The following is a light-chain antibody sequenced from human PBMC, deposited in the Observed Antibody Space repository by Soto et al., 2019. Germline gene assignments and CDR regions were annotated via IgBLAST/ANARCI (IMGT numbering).Light chain of an antibody. CDR3: AAWDGSLNGWV. V-gene: IGLV1-44*01. CDR1: SSNIGSNT. Sequence: QAVVTQAPSASGTPGQRVTISCSGSSSNIGSNTVSWYQQVPGTAPKLLIYSNVQRPSGVPDRFSGSKSGTSASLAIGGLQSEDEADYYCAAWDGSLNGWVFGGGTK. J-gene: IGLJ3*02. CDR2: SNV.